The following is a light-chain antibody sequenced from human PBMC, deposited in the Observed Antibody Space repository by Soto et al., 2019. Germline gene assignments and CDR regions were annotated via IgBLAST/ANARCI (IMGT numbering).Light chain of an antibody. CDR3: HQYSSPPWT. Sequence: DIVLTQSPDSLAVSLGERATINCKSSQNVLYSSNNKNYLAWYQQKPGQPPKLLIYWASTRESGVPDRFSGSGSGTDFTLTISSLQAEDVAVYYCHQYSSPPWTFGQGTKVEIK. CDR1: QNVLYSSNNKNY. V-gene: IGKV4-1*01. CDR2: WAS. J-gene: IGKJ1*01.